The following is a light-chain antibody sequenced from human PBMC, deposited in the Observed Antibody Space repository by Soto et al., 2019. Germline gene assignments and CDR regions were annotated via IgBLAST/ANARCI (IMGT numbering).Light chain of an antibody. CDR1: QSVSSSY. J-gene: IGKJ5*01. CDR2: GAS. CDR3: QQYGSSPAIS. Sequence: EIVLTQSPGTLSLSPGERGTLSCRASQSVSSSYLAWYQQKPGQAPRLLIFGASRRATGIPDRFSGSGSGTDFTLTISRLEPEDFAVYYCQQYGSSPAISFGQGTRLEIK. V-gene: IGKV3-20*01.